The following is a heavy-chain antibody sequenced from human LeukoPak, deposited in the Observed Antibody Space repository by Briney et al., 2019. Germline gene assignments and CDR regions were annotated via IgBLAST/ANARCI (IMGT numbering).Heavy chain of an antibody. Sequence: ASVTVSFKASGYTFTDYYMHWVRQAPGQGREWMGWINPNSGGTNYAQKFQGRVTMTRDTSISTAYMELSRLRSDDTAVYYCASLNWNRHDYYYYGMDVWGQGTTVTVSS. CDR1: GYTFTDYY. V-gene: IGHV1-2*02. CDR2: INPNSGGT. J-gene: IGHJ6*02. CDR3: ASLNWNRHDYYYYGMDV. D-gene: IGHD1-20*01.